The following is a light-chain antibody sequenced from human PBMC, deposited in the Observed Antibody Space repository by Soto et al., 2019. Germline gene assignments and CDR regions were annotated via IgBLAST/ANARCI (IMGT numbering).Light chain of an antibody. J-gene: IGKJ4*01. CDR2: AAY. CDR3: LHHNSYLALT. CDR1: QSIRDD. Sequence: DIQMTQSPSSLSASIGDTITITCRASQSIRDDLGWYQQKPGKAPKRLIYAAYTLQSGVPSRFSGSGSGTEYLRTISSLQPEDFATYYCLHHNSYLALTFGGGTKVEIK. V-gene: IGKV1-17*01.